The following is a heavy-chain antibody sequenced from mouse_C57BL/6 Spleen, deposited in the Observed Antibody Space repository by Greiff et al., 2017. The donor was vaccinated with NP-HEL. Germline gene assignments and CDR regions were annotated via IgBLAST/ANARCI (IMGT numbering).Heavy chain of an antibody. D-gene: IGHD2-12*01. J-gene: IGHJ4*01. CDR2: INPSTGGT. CDR1: GYSFTGYY. V-gene: IGHV1-42*01. CDR3: ARMDDGGMDY. Sequence: EVQLQQSGPELVKPGASVKISCKASGYSFTGYYMNWVKQSPEKSLEWIGEINPSTGGTTYNQKFKAKATLTVDKSSSTAYMQLKSLTSEDSAVYYCARMDDGGMDYWGQGTSVTVSS.